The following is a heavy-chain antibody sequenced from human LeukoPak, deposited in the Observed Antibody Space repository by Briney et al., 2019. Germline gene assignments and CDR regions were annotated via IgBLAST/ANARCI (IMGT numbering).Heavy chain of an antibody. CDR3: AIRGYRGYYFDY. J-gene: IGHJ4*02. CDR2: FDPEDGET. Sequence: ASVKASCKVSGYTLTELSMHWVRQAPGKGLEWMGGFDPEDGETIYAQKFQGRVTMTEDTSTDTAYMELSSLRSEDTAVYYCAIRGYRGYYFDYWGQGTLVTVSS. V-gene: IGHV1-24*01. CDR1: GYTLTELS. D-gene: IGHD5-18*01.